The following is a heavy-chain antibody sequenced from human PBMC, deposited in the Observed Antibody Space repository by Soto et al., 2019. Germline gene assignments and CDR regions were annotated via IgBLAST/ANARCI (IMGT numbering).Heavy chain of an antibody. CDR1: GFIFSDYA. CDR2: ISGTRGRHRNT. J-gene: IGHJ5*01. Sequence: PXGSLRLSCAASGFIFSDYAMTWVRQAPGKGLEWVSTISGTRGRHRNTFYTASVKGRFTVTRDNSKNTLFLEMNSLRVEDTAVYYCAKTMPRLGGYDLKWLASWGQGTLVTVSS. V-gene: IGHV3-23*01. CDR3: AKTMPRLGGYDLKWLAS. D-gene: IGHD5-12*01.